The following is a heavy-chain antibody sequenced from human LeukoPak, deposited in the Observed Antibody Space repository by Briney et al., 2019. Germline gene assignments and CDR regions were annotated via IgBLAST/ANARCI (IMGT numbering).Heavy chain of an antibody. CDR2: IYYSGST. Sequence: SETLSLTCTVSGGSVSSGSYYWSWIRQPPGKGLEWIGYIYYSGSTYYNPSLKSRVTISVDTSKNQFSLKLSSVTAADTAVYYCARVERQSGWYYFDYWGQGTLVTVSS. D-gene: IGHD6-19*01. CDR1: GGSVSSGSYY. J-gene: IGHJ4*02. V-gene: IGHV4-30-4*01. CDR3: ARVERQSGWYYFDY.